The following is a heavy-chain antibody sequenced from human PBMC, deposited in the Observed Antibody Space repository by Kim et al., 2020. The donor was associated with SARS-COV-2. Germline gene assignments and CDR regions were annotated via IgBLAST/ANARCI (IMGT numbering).Heavy chain of an antibody. J-gene: IGHJ4*02. CDR3: ASSPSVAGPYGEFDY. D-gene: IGHD6-19*01. Sequence: GGSLRLSCAASGFTFSDYYMSWIRQAPGKGLEWVSYISSSSSDTNYADSVKGRFTISRDNAKNSRYLQMNSLRAEDTAVYYCASSPSVAGPYGEFDYWGQGTLVTVSS. CDR2: ISSSSSDT. CDR1: GFTFSDYY. V-gene: IGHV3-11*06.